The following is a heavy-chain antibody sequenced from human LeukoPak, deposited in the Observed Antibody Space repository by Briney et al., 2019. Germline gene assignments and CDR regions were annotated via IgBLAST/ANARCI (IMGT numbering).Heavy chain of an antibody. Sequence: PSETLSLTCAVYGGSFSGYYWGWIRQPPGKGLEWIGEINHSGSTNYNPSLKTRVTISVDTSKNQFSLKLSSVTAADTAVYYCFPYSSSAEVSYWGRGTLVTVSS. D-gene: IGHD6-13*01. CDR1: GGSFSGYY. J-gene: IGHJ4*02. V-gene: IGHV4-34*01. CDR2: INHSGST. CDR3: FPYSSSAEVSY.